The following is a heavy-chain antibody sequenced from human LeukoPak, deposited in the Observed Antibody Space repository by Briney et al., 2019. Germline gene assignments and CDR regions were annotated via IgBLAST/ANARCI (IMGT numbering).Heavy chain of an antibody. Sequence: GGSLRLSCAASGFTFSSYGMHWVRQAPGKGLEWVAVISYDGSNKYYADSVKGRFTISRDNSKNTLYLQMNSLRAEDTAVYYCARDWKVWPAAGASWGQGTLVTVSS. V-gene: IGHV3-30*03. CDR2: ISYDGSNK. J-gene: IGHJ5*02. D-gene: IGHD6-13*01. CDR3: ARDWKVWPAAGAS. CDR1: GFTFSSYG.